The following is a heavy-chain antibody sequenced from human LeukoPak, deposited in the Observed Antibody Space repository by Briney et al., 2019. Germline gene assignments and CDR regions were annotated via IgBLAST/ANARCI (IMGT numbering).Heavy chain of an antibody. J-gene: IGHJ4*02. D-gene: IGHD6-13*01. CDR3: ARSEREQYSSSWYGY. Sequence: SETLSLTCAVSGYSISSGYYWGWIRRPPGKGLEWIGIIYHSGSTYYNPSLKSRVTISVDTSKNQFSLKLSSVTAADTAVYYCARSEREQYSSSWYGYWGQGTLVTVSS. CDR2: IYHSGST. CDR1: GYSISSGYY. V-gene: IGHV4-38-2*01.